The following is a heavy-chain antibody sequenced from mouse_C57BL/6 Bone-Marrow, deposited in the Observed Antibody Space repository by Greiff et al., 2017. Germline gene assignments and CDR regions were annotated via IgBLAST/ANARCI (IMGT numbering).Heavy chain of an antibody. Sequence: VQLKESGAELVRPGASVKLSCTASGFNIKDDYMHWVKQRPEQGLEWIGWIDPENGDTEYASKFQGKATITADTSSNTAYLQLSSLTSEDTAVYYCTTLNEYDWYFDVWGTGTTGTVSS. J-gene: IGHJ1*03. CDR2: IDPENGDT. D-gene: IGHD5-1*01. CDR3: TTLNEYDWYFDV. CDR1: GFNIKDDY. V-gene: IGHV14-4*01.